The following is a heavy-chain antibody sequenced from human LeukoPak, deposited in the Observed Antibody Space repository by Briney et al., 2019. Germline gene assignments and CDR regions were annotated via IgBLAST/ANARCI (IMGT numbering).Heavy chain of an antibody. CDR1: GFTFSNYA. CDR2: ISGSGIST. D-gene: IGHD3-22*01. CDR3: VKVPSYYYDGGGYTQFAY. Sequence: GGSLRLSCAASGFTFSNYAMSWVRQAPGKGLEWVSAISGSGISTYYADSVRGRFTIFRDSSKSTLYLQMHSLRAEDTAVYYCVKVPSYYYDGGGYTQFAYGGRGPLVPVSS. J-gene: IGHJ4*02. V-gene: IGHV3-23*01.